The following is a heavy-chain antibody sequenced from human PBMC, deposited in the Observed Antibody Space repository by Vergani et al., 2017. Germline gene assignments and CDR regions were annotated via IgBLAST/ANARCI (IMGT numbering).Heavy chain of an antibody. CDR2: ISYDGTQK. Sequence: QVHLVESGGGVVQPGRSLRLSCVVSGFTSSYYGMHWVRQALGKGLEWVAVISYDGTQKYYADSVKGRFTISRDHSKSTLYLQMNNLRTEDTAVYYCATKSCGTPGCQIGYFREWGQGTLVTVSS. CDR3: ATKSCGTPGCQIGYFRE. D-gene: IGHD1-1*01. V-gene: IGHV3-30*03. CDR1: GFTSSYYG. J-gene: IGHJ1*01.